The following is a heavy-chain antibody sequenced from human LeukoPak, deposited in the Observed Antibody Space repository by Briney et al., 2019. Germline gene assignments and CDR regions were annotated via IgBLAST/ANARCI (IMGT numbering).Heavy chain of an antibody. D-gene: IGHD4-23*01. J-gene: IGHJ3*02. V-gene: IGHV2-70*11. CDR2: IDWDDDK. CDR3: ARIAFPVSTVVTGDAFDI. Sequence: TLSLTCTISGGSISRYYWSWIRQPPGKALEWLARIDWDDDKYYSTSLKTRLTISKDTSKNQVVLTMTNMDPVDTATYYCARIAFPVSTVVTGDAFDIWGQGTMVTVSS. CDR1: GGSISRYY.